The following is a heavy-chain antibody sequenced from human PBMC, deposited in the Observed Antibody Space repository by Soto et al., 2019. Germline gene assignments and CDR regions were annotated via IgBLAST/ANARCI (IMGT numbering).Heavy chain of an antibody. CDR2: ISSSGSTI. D-gene: IGHD6-6*01. J-gene: IGHJ6*02. CDR3: AREGVVDGSSSGFEDV. CDR1: GFTFSSYE. V-gene: IGHV3-48*03. Sequence: PGGSLRLSCAASGFTFSSYEMNWVRQAPGKGLEWVSYISSSGSTIYYADSVKGRFTISRDNAKNSLYLQMNSLRAEDTAVYYCAREGVVDGSSSGFEDVWGQGTTVTVSS.